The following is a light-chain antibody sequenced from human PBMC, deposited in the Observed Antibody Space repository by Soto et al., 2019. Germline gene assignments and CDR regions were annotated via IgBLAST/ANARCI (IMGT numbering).Light chain of an antibody. J-gene: IGLJ1*01. CDR1: SSDVGSYNL. CDR2: EVS. CDR3: CSYAGSSTYV. Sequence: QSALTQPASVSGSPGQSITISCTGTSSDVGSYNLVSWCQQHPGKAPKLMIYEVSKRPSGVSNRFSGSKSGNTASLTISGLQAEDEADYYCCSYAGSSTYVFGTGDQGHRP. V-gene: IGLV2-23*02.